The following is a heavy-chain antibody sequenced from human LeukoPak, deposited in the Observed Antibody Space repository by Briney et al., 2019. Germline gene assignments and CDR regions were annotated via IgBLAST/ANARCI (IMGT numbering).Heavy chain of an antibody. CDR1: GGSISSSSYY. CDR2: IYYSGST. Sequence: SESLSLTCTVSGGSISSSSYYWGWIRQPPGKGLEWIGSIYYSGSTYYNPSLKSRVTISVDTSKNQFSLKLSSVTAADTAVYYCCGSGWFAGPFGYWGQGALVTVSS. CDR3: CGSGWFAGPFGY. D-gene: IGHD6-19*01. V-gene: IGHV4-39*07. J-gene: IGHJ4*02.